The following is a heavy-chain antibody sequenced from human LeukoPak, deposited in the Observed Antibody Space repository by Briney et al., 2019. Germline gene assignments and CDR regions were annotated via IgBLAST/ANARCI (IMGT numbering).Heavy chain of an antibody. CDR2: IYYSGST. Sequence: SETLSLTCTVSGGSISSSSYYWGWIRQPPGKGLEWIGSIYYSGSTYYNPSLKSRVTISVDTSKNQFSLKLSSVTAADTAVYYCARERARSGYARRYYYYGMDVWGQGTTVTVSS. CDR3: ARERARSGYARRYYYYGMDV. D-gene: IGHD5-12*01. CDR1: GGSISSSSYY. V-gene: IGHV4-39*02. J-gene: IGHJ6*02.